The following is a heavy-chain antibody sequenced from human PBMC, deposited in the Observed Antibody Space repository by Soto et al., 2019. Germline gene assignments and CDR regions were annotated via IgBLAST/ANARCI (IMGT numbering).Heavy chain of an antibody. CDR1: GFTLNTYG. J-gene: IGHJ5*02. CDR3: AKEMFPRTVLDSSSPWGDA. CDR2: ISYDGSHE. D-gene: IGHD6-6*01. Sequence: QVQLVESGGGVVQPGRALRLSCVASGFTLNTYGMHWVRQAPGKGLEWVALISYDGSHEYYADSVKGRFTISRDISKNTLFPQMNCLRPEDTAVYYCAKEMFPRTVLDSSSPWGDAWGQGTLVTVSS. V-gene: IGHV3-30*18.